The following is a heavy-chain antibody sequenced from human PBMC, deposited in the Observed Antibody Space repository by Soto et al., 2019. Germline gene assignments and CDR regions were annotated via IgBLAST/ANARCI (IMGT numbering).Heavy chain of an antibody. CDR2: IYWDDSK. D-gene: IGHD1-26*01. V-gene: IGHV2-5*02. CDR3: AHAYGGRSLY. J-gene: IGHJ4*02. Sequence: QITLKESGPPLVKPTQTLTLTCTFSGFSLTTDGVGVGWIRQPPGEALEWLAVIYWDDSKTYRPSLESRLTITKDTSKHQLALTMTNMASLDTATYYCAHAYGGRSLYWGQGTLVTVSS. CDR1: GFSLTTDGVG.